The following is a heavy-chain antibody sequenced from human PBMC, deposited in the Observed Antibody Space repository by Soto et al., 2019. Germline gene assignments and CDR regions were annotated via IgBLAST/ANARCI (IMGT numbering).Heavy chain of an antibody. CDR2: ISGSGGST. J-gene: IGHJ6*02. Sequence: PGGSLRLSCAASGFTFSSYAMSWVRQAPGKGLEWVSAISGSGGSTYYADSVKGRFTISRDNSKNTLYLQMNSLRAEDTAVYYCAKWAYSSSWYSYYYYYGMDVWGQGTTVTVSS. CDR3: AKWAYSSSWYSYYYYYGMDV. V-gene: IGHV3-23*01. CDR1: GFTFSSYA. D-gene: IGHD6-13*01.